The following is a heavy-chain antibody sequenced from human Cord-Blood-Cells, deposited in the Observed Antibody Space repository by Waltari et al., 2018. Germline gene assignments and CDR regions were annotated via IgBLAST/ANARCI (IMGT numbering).Heavy chain of an antibody. Sequence: VQLVQSGAEVKKPGASVKVSCKASGYTFTGYYMHWVRQAPGQGLEWMGRINPNSGGTNYAQKFQGRVTMTRDTSISTAYMELSRLRSDDTAVYYCARNYDILTGYYNWFDPWGQGTLVTVSS. CDR2: INPNSGGT. CDR3: ARNYDILTGYYNWFDP. J-gene: IGHJ5*02. CDR1: GYTFTGYY. D-gene: IGHD3-9*01. V-gene: IGHV1-2*06.